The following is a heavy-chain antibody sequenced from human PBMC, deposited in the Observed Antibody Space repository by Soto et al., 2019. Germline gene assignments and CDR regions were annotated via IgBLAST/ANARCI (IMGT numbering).Heavy chain of an antibody. D-gene: IGHD3-22*01. CDR3: SCCYDSSGYYFTDYYYYGMDV. CDR2: IYYSGST. CDR1: GGSISSSSYY. J-gene: IGHJ6*02. V-gene: IGHV4-39*01. Sequence: SETLSLTCTVSGGSISSSSYYWGWIRQPPGKGLEWIGSIYYSGSTYYNPSLKSRVTISVDTSKNQFSLKLSSVTAADTAVNYFSCCYDSSGYYFTDYYYYGMDVWGQGTTVTVSS.